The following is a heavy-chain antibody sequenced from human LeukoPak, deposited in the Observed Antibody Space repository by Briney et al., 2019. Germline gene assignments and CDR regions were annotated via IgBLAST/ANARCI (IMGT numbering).Heavy chain of an antibody. V-gene: IGHV3-53*01. Sequence: PGGSLRLSCAASGFTVSTNYMSWVRQAPGKGLEWVSLIYSGGSTYYADSVKGRFTVSRDNSKNTLHLQMNSLRAEDTAIYYCAAADSAMIRYFDYWGQGTLVTVSS. CDR1: GFTVSTNY. CDR3: AAADSAMIRYFDY. CDR2: IYSGGST. J-gene: IGHJ4*02. D-gene: IGHD5-18*01.